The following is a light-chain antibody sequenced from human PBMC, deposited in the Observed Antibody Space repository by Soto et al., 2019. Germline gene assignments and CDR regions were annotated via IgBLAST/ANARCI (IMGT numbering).Light chain of an antibody. Sequence: QSVLTQPPSVSGAPGQRVTISCTGSSSNIGAGYGVHWYQQLPGTAPKLLIYGNSNRPSGVPDRFSGSKSGTSASLAITGLQAEDEADYYCQSYDSRLSGSVFGGGTQLTVL. J-gene: IGLJ7*01. V-gene: IGLV1-40*01. CDR3: QSYDSRLSGSV. CDR1: SSNIGAGYG. CDR2: GNS.